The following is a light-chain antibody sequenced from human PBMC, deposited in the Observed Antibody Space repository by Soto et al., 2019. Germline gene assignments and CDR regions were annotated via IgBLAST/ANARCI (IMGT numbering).Light chain of an antibody. CDR3: RSYDSSLSARYV. J-gene: IGLJ1*01. V-gene: IGLV1-40*01. CDR1: SSNIGAGYD. CDR2: GNS. Sequence: QSVLTQPPSVSGAPGQRVTISCTGSSSNIGAGYDVHWYQQLPGTAPKLLIYGNSNRPSGVPDRFSGSNSGTSASLAITGLQAEDEADYYCRSYDSSLSARYVFGTGTKVTVL.